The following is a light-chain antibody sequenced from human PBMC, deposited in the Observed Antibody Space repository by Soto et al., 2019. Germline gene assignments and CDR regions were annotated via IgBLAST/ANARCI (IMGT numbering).Light chain of an antibody. V-gene: IGLV2-14*01. CDR2: EVS. CDR3: SSYTSSTGYV. CDR1: SSDVGGYNY. Sequence: QSALTQPASVSGSPGQSITISCTGTSSDVGGYNYVSWYQQHPGKAPKLMIYEVSNRPSGVSNRFSGSKSGNTASLTISGLQAEDEDDYYCSSYTSSTGYVFGTGTKVTV. J-gene: IGLJ1*01.